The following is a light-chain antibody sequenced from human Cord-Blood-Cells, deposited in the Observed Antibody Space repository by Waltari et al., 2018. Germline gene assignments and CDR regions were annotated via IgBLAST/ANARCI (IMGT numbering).Light chain of an antibody. V-gene: IGLV1-44*01. Sequence: QSVLTQPPSASGTPGQRVTISCSGSSSNIGSNTVNWYQQLPGTDPKLLIYRNNPRPSGVPDRFSGSKSGTSASLAISGLQSEDEADYYCAAWDDSLNGWVFGGGTKLTVL. CDR2: RNN. CDR1: SSNIGSNT. J-gene: IGLJ3*02. CDR3: AAWDDSLNGWV.